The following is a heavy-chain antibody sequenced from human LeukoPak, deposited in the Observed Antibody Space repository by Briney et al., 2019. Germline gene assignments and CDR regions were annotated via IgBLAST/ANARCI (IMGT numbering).Heavy chain of an antibody. J-gene: IGHJ6*03. Sequence: GGSLRLSCAASGSTFSSYWMHWLPQAPGKGLVWVSRINSDGSSTSYADPVRGRFTISRDNAKNTLYLQMNRLRAEDTAVYYCARDPVVLLWFGELLPPYMDVWGKGTTVTVSS. V-gene: IGHV3-74*01. CDR3: ARDPVVLLWFGELLPPYMDV. D-gene: IGHD3-10*01. CDR1: GSTFSSYW. CDR2: INSDGSST.